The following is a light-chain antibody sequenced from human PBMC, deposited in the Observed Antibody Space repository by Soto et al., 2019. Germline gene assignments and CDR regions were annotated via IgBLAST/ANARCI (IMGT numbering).Light chain of an antibody. Sequence: DILMTQSPSSLSASVGDRVTITCQATQDICDYLNWYQQKPGKAPNLLIYAASSLQGGVPSRFSGSASGTDFTLTISSLHPEDFATYYCQQSYSTPFTFGQGTKLEIK. V-gene: IGKV1-39*01. J-gene: IGKJ2*01. CDR1: QDICDY. CDR2: AAS. CDR3: QQSYSTPFT.